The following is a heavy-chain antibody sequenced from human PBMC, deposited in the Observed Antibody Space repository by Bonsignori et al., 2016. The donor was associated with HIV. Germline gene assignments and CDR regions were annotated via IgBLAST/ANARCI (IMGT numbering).Heavy chain of an antibody. CDR2: IYYSGST. V-gene: IGHV4-59*01. J-gene: IGHJ4*02. CDR3: ARRGMATMRSYFDY. Sequence: SETLSLTCTVSGGSISSYYWSWIRQPPGKGLEWIGYIYYSGSTNYNSSLKSRVTISVDTSKNQFSLKLSSVTAADTAVYYCARRGMATMRSYFDYWGQGTLVTVSS. CDR1: GGSISSYY. D-gene: IGHD5-24*01.